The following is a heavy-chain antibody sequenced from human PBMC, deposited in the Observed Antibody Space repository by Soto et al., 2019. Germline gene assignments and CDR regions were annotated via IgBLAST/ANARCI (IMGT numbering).Heavy chain of an antibody. CDR1: GNTFTYRY. CDR3: ATGGAGSGPFTWELPDH. V-gene: IGHV1-45*02. Sequence: QMQLVQSGAEVKRTGSSVTVSCKALGNTFTYRYLHWVRQAPGQALEWMGWITPFSGDVHYAQKFQERVTITRDRSISTAYMRMSSLRSDDTAMYYCATGGAGSGPFTWELPDHWGQETLVTVSS. J-gene: IGHJ4*02. CDR2: ITPFSGDV. D-gene: IGHD1-26*01.